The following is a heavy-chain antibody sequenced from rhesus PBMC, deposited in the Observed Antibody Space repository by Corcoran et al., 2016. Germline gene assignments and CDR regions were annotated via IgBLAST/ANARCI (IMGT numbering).Heavy chain of an antibody. CDR2: TYGSSTST. CDR3: AREVGYYNILTGYYDSAYGLDS. CDR1: GGSISDSYR. Sequence: QVQLQESGPGVVKPSETLSLTCAVSGGSISDSYRWSWIRQPPGTGLEWIGYTYGSSTSTNYNPSLNSRVTISTATSKTRFSFKLSSVTAADTAVYYCAREVGYYNILTGYYDSAYGLDSWGQGVVVTVSS. J-gene: IGHJ6*01. D-gene: IGHD3-3*01. V-gene: IGHV4S10*01.